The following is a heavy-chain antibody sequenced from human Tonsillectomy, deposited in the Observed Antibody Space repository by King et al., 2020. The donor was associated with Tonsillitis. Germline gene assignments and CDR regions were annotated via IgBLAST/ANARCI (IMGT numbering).Heavy chain of an antibody. CDR2: INPSGGST. J-gene: IGHJ4*02. Sequence: QLVQSGAEVKKPGASVKVSCKASGYTFTSYYMHWVRQAPGQGLEWMGIINPSGGSTSYAQRFQGRVTMTRDTSTSTVYMELSSLKSEDTAVYYCARDQGVSGSQYYFAYWGQGTLVTVSS. CDR3: ARDQGVSGSQYYFAY. V-gene: IGHV1-46*01. CDR1: GYTFTSYY. D-gene: IGHD3-10*01.